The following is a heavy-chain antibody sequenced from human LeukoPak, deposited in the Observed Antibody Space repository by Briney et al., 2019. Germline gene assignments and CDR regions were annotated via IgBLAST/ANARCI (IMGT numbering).Heavy chain of an antibody. D-gene: IGHD3-10*01. CDR1: GYTFTSYG. J-gene: IGHJ6*03. Sequence: ASVKVSCKASGYTFTSYGISWVRQAPGQGLEWMGWISAYNGNTNYAQKLQGRATMTTDTSTSTAYMELRSLRSDDTAVYYCARQSRYGSGSYRDYYYYMDVWGKGTTVTVSS. CDR3: ARQSRYGSGSYRDYYYYMDV. CDR2: ISAYNGNT. V-gene: IGHV1-18*01.